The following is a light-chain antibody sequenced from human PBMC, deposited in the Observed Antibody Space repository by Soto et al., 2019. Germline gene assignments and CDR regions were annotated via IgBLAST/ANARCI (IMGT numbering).Light chain of an antibody. CDR2: EVS. V-gene: IGLV2-14*01. CDR1: RSDVGGYDY. Sequence: QSALTQPASVSGSPGQSITISCTGIRSDVGGYDYVSWYQQYPGKAPKLMIYEVSNRPSGVSNRFSGSKSGNTASLIISGLHAEDEAHYYCCSYTRSGTLSFGGGTKVTVL. CDR3: CSYTRSGTLS. J-gene: IGLJ2*01.